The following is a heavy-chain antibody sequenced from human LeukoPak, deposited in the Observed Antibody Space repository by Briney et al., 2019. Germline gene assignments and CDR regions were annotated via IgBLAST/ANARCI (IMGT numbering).Heavy chain of an antibody. D-gene: IGHD3-16*02. CDR3: ARGGSGGGVIVIGAFDI. CDR2: IYTSGST. V-gene: IGHV4-61*02. CDR1: GGSISSDSYY. Sequence: PSQTLSLTCTVSGGSISSDSYYWSWIRQPAGKGLEWIGRIYTSGSTNYNPSLKSRVTISVDTSKNQFSLKLSSVTAADTAVYYCARGGSGGGVIVIGAFDIWGQGTMVTVSS. J-gene: IGHJ3*02.